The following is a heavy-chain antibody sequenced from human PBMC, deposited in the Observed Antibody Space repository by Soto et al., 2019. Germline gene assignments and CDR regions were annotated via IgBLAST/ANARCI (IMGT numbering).Heavy chain of an antibody. Sequence: GASVKVSCKVSGSRFSNYVISWVRQAPGHRLEWLGRIIPIFNSTKYAQSFQGRVTITADKSTSTASLELSSLRSDDTAVYYCAREGRGKKAGYNGLVSLGYWGQGTLVTVPQ. CDR3: AREGRGKKAGYNGLVSLGY. J-gene: IGHJ4*02. CDR1: GSRFSNYV. V-gene: IGHV1-69*06. CDR2: IIPIFNST. D-gene: IGHD2-2*02.